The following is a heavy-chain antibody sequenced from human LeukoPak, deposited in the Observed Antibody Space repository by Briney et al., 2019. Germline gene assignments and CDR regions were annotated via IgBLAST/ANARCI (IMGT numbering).Heavy chain of an antibody. Sequence: GGSLRLSCAASGFTFDDYGMSWVRQAPGKGLEWVSGINWNGGSTGYADSVKGRFTISRDNAKNSLYLQMNSLRAEDTAVYYCARDQPGYSSGWYGAFDIWGQGTMVTVSS. V-gene: IGHV3-20*04. J-gene: IGHJ3*02. D-gene: IGHD6-19*01. CDR2: INWNGGST. CDR3: ARDQPGYSSGWYGAFDI. CDR1: GFTFDDYG.